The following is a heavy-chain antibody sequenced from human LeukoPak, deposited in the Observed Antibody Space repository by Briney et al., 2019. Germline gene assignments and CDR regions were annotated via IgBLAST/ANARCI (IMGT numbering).Heavy chain of an antibody. CDR2: IKRDGSDK. V-gene: IGHV3-7*01. Sequence: GGSLRLSCAASGFTFSSYWMTWVRQAPGKGLEWVANIKRDGSDKYYVGSVDGRFTISRDNAQNSLYLQMSSLRAEDTAVYYCASPPDYYGSGSYLMYQDYWGQGTLVTVSS. CDR3: ASPPDYYGSGSYLMYQDY. J-gene: IGHJ4*02. CDR1: GFTFSSYW. D-gene: IGHD3-10*01.